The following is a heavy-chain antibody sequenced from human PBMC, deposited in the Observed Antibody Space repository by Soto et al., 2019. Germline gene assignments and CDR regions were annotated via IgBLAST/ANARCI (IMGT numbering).Heavy chain of an antibody. CDR2: IKQDGSEE. CDR3: ARVVGATNTLHN. CDR1: GFPFSSHW. Sequence: EVQLVESGGGLVQPGGSLRLSCVVSGFPFSSHWMSWVRQAPGKGLEWVANIKQDGSEEHYVDSVKGRFTVSRDNARNSLHLQMNSLRAEDTAVYYCARVVGATNTLHNWGQGTLVTDSS. J-gene: IGHJ4*02. D-gene: IGHD1-26*01. V-gene: IGHV3-7*01.